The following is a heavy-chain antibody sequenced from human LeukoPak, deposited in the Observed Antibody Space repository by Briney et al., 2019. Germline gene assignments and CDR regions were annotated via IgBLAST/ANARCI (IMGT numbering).Heavy chain of an antibody. J-gene: IGHJ5*02. CDR3: TRDSGTYNWFDP. Sequence: GGSLKLSCAASGSTFSGSAIHWVRQSSGKGLEWVGQIDKKDKGYATATAYAASVKGRFTISRDDSINTAYLQMKSLKTEDTALYYCTRDSGTYNWFDPWGQGTLVTVSS. V-gene: IGHV3-73*01. CDR2: IDKKDKGYATAT. CDR1: GSTFSGSA. D-gene: IGHD1-26*01.